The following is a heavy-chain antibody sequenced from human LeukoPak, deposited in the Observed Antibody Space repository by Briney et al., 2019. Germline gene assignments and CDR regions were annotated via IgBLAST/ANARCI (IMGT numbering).Heavy chain of an antibody. CDR3: AKELNNLGFDF. CDR1: GFTFSTYA. V-gene: IGHV3-23*01. CDR2: ISGSGGST. J-gene: IGHJ4*02. Sequence: GGSLRLSCAASGFTFSTYAMSWVRQALGKGLEWVSAISGSGGSTFYADSVKGRFTISRDNAKNTLYLQMNSLRAEDTAVYFCAKELNNLGFDFWGQGTLVSVSS. D-gene: IGHD1-14*01.